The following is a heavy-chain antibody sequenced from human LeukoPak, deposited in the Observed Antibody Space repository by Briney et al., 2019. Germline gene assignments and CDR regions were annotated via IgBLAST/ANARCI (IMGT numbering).Heavy chain of an antibody. D-gene: IGHD2-21*02. V-gene: IGHV1-69*13. CDR1: GGTFSSYA. CDR3: ARDHIVVVTAKGDAFDI. Sequence: ASVKVSCKASGGTFSSYAISWVRQAPGQGLEWMGGIIPIFGTANYAQKFQGRVTITADESTSTAYMELSGLRSEDTAVYYCARDHIVVVTAKGDAFDIWGQGTMVTVSS. CDR2: IIPIFGTA. J-gene: IGHJ3*02.